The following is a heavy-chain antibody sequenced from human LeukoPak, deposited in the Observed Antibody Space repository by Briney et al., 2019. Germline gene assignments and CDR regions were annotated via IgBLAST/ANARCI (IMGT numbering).Heavy chain of an antibody. J-gene: IGHJ4*02. CDR3: AKVATSTSGPFDY. CDR1: GFTFSSYA. V-gene: IGHV3-23*01. Sequence: HPVGSLRLSCAASGFTFSSYAMTWVRQAPGKGLEWVSAVSGSGDTTYYADSVKGRFTISRDNSKSTLYLQVNSLRADDTALYYCAKVATSTSGPFDYWGQGTLVTVSS. D-gene: IGHD1-26*01. CDR2: VSGSGDTT.